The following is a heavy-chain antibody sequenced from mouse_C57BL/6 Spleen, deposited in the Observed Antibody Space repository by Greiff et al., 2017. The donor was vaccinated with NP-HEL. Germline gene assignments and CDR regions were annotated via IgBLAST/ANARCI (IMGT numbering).Heavy chain of an antibody. V-gene: IGHV1-50*01. J-gene: IGHJ4*01. Sequence: QVQLKQPGAELVKPGASVKLSCKASGYTFTSYWMQWVKQRPGQGLEWIGEIDPSDSYTNYNQKFKGKATLTVDTSSSTAYMQLSSLTSEDSAVYYCARPYYGSSYVGVYYAMDYWGQGTSVTVSS. CDR3: ARPYYGSSYVGVYYAMDY. D-gene: IGHD1-1*01. CDR2: IDPSDSYT. CDR1: GYTFTSYW.